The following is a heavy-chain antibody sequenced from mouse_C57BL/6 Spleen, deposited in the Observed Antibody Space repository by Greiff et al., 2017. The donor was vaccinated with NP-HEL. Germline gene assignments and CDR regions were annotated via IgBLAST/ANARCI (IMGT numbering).Heavy chain of an antibody. V-gene: IGHV1-69*01. D-gene: IGHD3-3*01. CDR2: IDPSDSYT. Sequence: QVQLQQPGAELVKPGASVKMSCKASGYTFTSYWMHWVKQRPGQGLEWIGEIDPSDSYTNYNQKFKGKSTLTVDKSSSTAYMQLSSLTSEDSAVYYCARRGRIWYFDVWGTGTTVTVSS. J-gene: IGHJ1*03. CDR3: ARRGRIWYFDV. CDR1: GYTFTSYW.